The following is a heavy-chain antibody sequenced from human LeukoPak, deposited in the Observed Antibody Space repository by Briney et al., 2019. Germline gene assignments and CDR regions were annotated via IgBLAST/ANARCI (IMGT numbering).Heavy chain of an antibody. V-gene: IGHV3-30*03. D-gene: IGHD1-7*01. J-gene: IGHJ4*02. CDR3: ARETGNYYFDF. CDR2: ISYDGRDK. CDR1: GFTFSSSV. Sequence: AGGSLRLSCAASGFTFSSSVMHWVRQAPGKGLEWVAAISYDGRDKYFADSVKGRFTISRDNSKNTLELQVNGLRAEDTAVYYCARETGNYYFDFWGQGTLVTVSS.